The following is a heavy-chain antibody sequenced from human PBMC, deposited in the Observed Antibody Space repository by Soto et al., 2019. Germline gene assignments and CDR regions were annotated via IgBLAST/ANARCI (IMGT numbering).Heavy chain of an antibody. J-gene: IGHJ4*02. D-gene: IGHD3-3*01. Sequence: EVQLVESGGGVVQPGGSLRLSCAASGFTFSSYWMSWVRQAPGKGLEWVANIKQDGSEKYYVDSVKGRFTICRDNAKNSLYLQMNSLRSEDTAVYYCASTITIFGVVIPSIFDYWGQGTLVTVSS. CDR3: ASTITIFGVVIPSIFDY. CDR1: GFTFSSYW. V-gene: IGHV3-7*01. CDR2: IKQDGSEK.